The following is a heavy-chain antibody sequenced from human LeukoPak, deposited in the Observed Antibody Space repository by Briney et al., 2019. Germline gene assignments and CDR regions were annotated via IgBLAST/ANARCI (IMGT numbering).Heavy chain of an antibody. CDR1: GGSLSSSNYY. CDR2: IYYSGTT. V-gene: IGHV4-39*01. J-gene: IGHJ5*02. Sequence: SETLSLTCILSGGSLSSSNYYWGWIRQPPGKELEWNGSIYYSGTTYYNPSLKGRVTISVDTSRNQFSLKLSSVTVADTAVYYCARHYSSSWYHAVWFDPWGQGTLVTVSS. D-gene: IGHD6-13*01. CDR3: ARHYSSSWYHAVWFDP.